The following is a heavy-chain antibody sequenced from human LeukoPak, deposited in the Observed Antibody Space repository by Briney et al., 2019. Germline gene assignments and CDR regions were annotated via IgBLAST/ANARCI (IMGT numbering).Heavy chain of an antibody. J-gene: IGHJ3*02. CDR1: GYTFTGYY. CDR2: INPNIGGT. V-gene: IGHV1-2*06. Sequence: VASVKVSCKASGYTFTGYYMHWVRQAPGQGLEWMGRINPNIGGTNYAQKFQGRVTMPRDTSISTIYMELSRLRSDDTAVYYCARVGAGLNDAFDIWGQGTMVTVSS. CDR3: ARVGAGLNDAFDI. D-gene: IGHD1-26*01.